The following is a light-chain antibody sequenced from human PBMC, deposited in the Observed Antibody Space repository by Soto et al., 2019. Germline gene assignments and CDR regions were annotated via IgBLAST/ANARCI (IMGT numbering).Light chain of an antibody. CDR2: QAS. Sequence: DIQMTQSPSTLSASAGGRVTITCRSSQRIMSWLAWYQQKPGKLPNHASYQASSLQSGVPRRFSGSGFGTEFTRTMRSDHPEDFAMYHCQQFNRTFGQGTRVEIK. V-gene: IGKV1-5*03. CDR1: QRIMSW. CDR3: QQFNRT. J-gene: IGKJ5*01.